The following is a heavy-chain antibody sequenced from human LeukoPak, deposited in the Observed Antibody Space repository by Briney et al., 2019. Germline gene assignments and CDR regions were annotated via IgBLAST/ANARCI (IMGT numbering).Heavy chain of an antibody. V-gene: IGHV4-39*07. CDR3: ARGEDGVY. CDR1: RGSISSSSYY. CDR2: IYHSGST. Sequence: SETLSLTCTVSRGSISSSSYYWGWIRQPPGKGLEWIGSIYHSGSTYYNPSLKSRVTISVDTSKNQFSLKLSSVTAADTAVYYCARGEDGVYWGQGTLVTVSS. J-gene: IGHJ4*02.